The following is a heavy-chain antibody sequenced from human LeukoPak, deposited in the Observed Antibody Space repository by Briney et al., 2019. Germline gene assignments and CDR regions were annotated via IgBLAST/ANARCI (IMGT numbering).Heavy chain of an antibody. CDR1: GGSIKGYY. D-gene: IGHD5-18*01. Sequence: PSETLSLTCSVSGGSIKGYYWSWIRQPPGKGLEWIGYIYYSGSTNYNPSLKSRVTISVDMSKNQFSLKLSSVTAADTAVYYCARTTEGGYTYDYFYCYYMDVWGKGTTVTISS. J-gene: IGHJ6*03. V-gene: IGHV4-59*01. CDR3: ARTTEGGYTYDYFYCYYMDV. CDR2: IYYSGST.